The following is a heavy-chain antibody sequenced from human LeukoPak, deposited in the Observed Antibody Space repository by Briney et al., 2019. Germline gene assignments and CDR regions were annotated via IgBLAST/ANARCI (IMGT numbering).Heavy chain of an antibody. CDR2: FDPEDGET. V-gene: IGHV1-24*01. J-gene: IGHJ4*02. Sequence: ASVKVSCKVSGYTLTELSMHWVRQAPGNGREWMGGFDPEDGETIYAQKFQGRVTMTEDTSTDTAYMELSSVRSEHTAVYYCATWGSGWYRGDYFDYWGQGTLVTVSS. CDR3: ATWGSGWYRGDYFDY. CDR1: GYTLTELS. D-gene: IGHD6-19*01.